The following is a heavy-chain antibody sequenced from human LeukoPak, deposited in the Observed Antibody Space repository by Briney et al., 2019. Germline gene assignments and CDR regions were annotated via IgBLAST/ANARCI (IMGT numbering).Heavy chain of an antibody. D-gene: IGHD6-19*01. CDR1: GFTFSSYS. CDR2: ISGSRGNR. V-gene: IGHV3-48*01. J-gene: IGHJ4*02. CDR3: ARAPYTSGWYRGDNDY. Sequence: PGGSLRLSCAASGFTFSSYSMNWVRQAPGKGLEWVSYISGSRGNRYYADSVKGRFTISRDNAKNSLYLQMNSLRAEDTAVYYCARAPYTSGWYRGDNDYWGQGTLVTVSS.